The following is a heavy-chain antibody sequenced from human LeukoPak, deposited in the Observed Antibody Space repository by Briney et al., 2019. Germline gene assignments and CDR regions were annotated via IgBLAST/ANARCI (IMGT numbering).Heavy chain of an antibody. CDR1: GGSISSSSYY. D-gene: IGHD3-16*01. Sequence: SETLSLTCTVSGGSISSSSYYWSWIRQPPGKGLEWIGSIYYSGSTYYNPSLKSRVTISVDTSKNQFSLKLSSVTAADTAVYYCAIPGGPGAFDIWGQGTMVTVSS. V-gene: IGHV4-39*01. CDR3: AIPGGPGAFDI. J-gene: IGHJ3*02. CDR2: IYYSGST.